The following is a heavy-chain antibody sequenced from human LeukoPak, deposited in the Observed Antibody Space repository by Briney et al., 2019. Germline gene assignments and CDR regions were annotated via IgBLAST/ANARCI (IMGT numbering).Heavy chain of an antibody. CDR2: MNPNSGNT. V-gene: IGHV1-8*01. Sequence: GASVKVSCKASGYTFTSYDINWLRQATGQGLEWMGWMNPNSGNTGYAQKFQGRVTMTRNTSISTAYMELSSLRSEDTAVYYCARQPAKRLLTVTRKNWFDPWGQGTLVTVSS. D-gene: IGHD4-17*01. CDR1: GYTFTSYD. J-gene: IGHJ5*02. CDR3: ARQPAKRLLTVTRKNWFDP.